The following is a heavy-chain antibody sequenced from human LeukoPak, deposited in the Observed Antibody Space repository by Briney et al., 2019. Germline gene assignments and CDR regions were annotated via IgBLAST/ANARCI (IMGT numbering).Heavy chain of an antibody. Sequence: SETLSLTCTVSGGSISSYYWSWIRQPPGKGLEWIGYIYTSGSTNYNPPLKSRVTISVDTSKNQFSLKLSSVTAADTAVYYCARRSDSWFDPWGQGTLVTVSS. V-gene: IGHV4-4*09. CDR1: GGSISSYY. D-gene: IGHD3-22*01. CDR3: ARRSDSWFDP. CDR2: IYTSGST. J-gene: IGHJ5*02.